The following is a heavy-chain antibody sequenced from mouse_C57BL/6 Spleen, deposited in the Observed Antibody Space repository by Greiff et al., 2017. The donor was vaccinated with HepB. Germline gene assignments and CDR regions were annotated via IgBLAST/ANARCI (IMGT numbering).Heavy chain of an antibody. J-gene: IGHJ2*01. Sequence: QVQLQQSGPELVKPGASVKISCKASGYAFSSSWMNWVKQRPGKGLEWIGRIYPGDGDTNYNGKFKGKATLTADKSSSTAYMQLSSLTSEDSAVYFCARGRRESLFDYWGQGTTLTVSS. CDR2: IYPGDGDT. V-gene: IGHV1-82*01. CDR3: ARGRRESLFDY. CDR1: GYAFSSSW. D-gene: IGHD6-2*01.